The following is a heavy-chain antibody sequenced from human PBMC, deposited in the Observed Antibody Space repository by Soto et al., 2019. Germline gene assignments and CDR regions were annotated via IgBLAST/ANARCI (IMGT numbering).Heavy chain of an antibody. D-gene: IGHD2-15*01. Sequence: SETLSLTCAVYGWSFSVYYWSWFRQPPGKGLEWIGEINHSGSTNYNPSLKSRVTISVDTSKNQFSLKLSSVTAADTAVYYCARARGYCSGGSCYNWFDPWGQGTLVTVSS. J-gene: IGHJ5*02. CDR2: INHSGST. CDR1: GWSFSVYY. CDR3: ARARGYCSGGSCYNWFDP. V-gene: IGHV4-34*01.